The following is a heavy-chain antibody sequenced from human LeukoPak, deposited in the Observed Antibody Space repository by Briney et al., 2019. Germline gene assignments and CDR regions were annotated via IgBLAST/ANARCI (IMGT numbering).Heavy chain of an antibody. J-gene: IGHJ4*02. Sequence: AGGSLRLSCAASGFTFSSYAMSWVRQAPGNGLEWVSAISGSGGSTYYADSVKGRFTISRDNSKNTLYLQMNSLRAEDTAVYYCARGSGYSSSWYSYWGQGTLVTVSS. CDR2: ISGSGGST. D-gene: IGHD6-13*01. CDR3: ARGSGYSSSWYSY. V-gene: IGHV3-23*01. CDR1: GFTFSSYA.